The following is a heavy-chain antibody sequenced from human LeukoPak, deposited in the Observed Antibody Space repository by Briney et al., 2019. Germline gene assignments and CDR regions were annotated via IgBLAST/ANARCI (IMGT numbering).Heavy chain of an antibody. V-gene: IGHV4-61*02. CDR3: ARAEIIGEFDY. D-gene: IGHD7-27*01. J-gene: IGHJ4*02. Sequence: SETLSLTCTVSGGSISSGSYYWSWIRQPAGKGLEWIGRIYTSGSTNYNPSLKSRVTISVDTSKSQFSLKLSSVTAADTTVYYCARAEIIGEFDYWGQGTLVTVSS. CDR2: IYTSGST. CDR1: GGSISSGSYY.